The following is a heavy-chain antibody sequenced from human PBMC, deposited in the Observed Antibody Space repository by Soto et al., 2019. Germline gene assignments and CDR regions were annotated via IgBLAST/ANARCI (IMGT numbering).Heavy chain of an antibody. J-gene: IGHJ5*02. CDR2: INAGNGNT. D-gene: IGHD2-8*01. V-gene: IGHV1-3*01. Sequence: ASVKVSCKASGYTFTSYAMHWVRQAPGQRLEWMGWINAGNGNTKYSQKFQGRVTITRDTSAGTAYMELSSLRSEDTAVYYCARGRTCTNGVCSNNWFYPWGHGTRVTVS. CDR1: GYTFTSYA. CDR3: ARGRTCTNGVCSNNWFYP.